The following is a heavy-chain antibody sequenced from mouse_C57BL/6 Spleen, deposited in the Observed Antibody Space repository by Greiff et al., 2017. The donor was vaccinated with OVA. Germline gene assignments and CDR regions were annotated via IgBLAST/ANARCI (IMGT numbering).Heavy chain of an antibody. CDR2: ISSGSSTI. V-gene: IGHV5-17*01. CDR3: ARPDGYDEAWFAY. CDR1: GFTFSDYG. J-gene: IGHJ3*01. D-gene: IGHD2-2*01. Sequence: EVQLQESGGGLVKPGGSLKLSCAASGFTFSDYGMHWVRQAPEKGLEWVAYISSGSSTIYYADTVKGRFTISRDNAKNTLFLQMTSLRSEDTAMYYCARPDGYDEAWFAYWGQGTLVTVSA.